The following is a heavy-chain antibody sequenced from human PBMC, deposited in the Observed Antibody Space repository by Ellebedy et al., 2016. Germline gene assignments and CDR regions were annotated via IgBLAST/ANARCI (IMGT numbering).Heavy chain of an antibody. CDR2: IYRSGST. V-gene: IGHV3-53*01. D-gene: IGHD6-13*01. CDR1: GFIVSDNY. CDR3: AGESRGITAAGTSLHY. Sequence: GGSLRLSCAVSGFIVSDNYMSWARQAPGKGLEWVAIIYRSGSTFYPDSAKGRFTISRDNSKNTLYLHLNSLRVEDTAIYYCAGESRGITAAGTSLHYWGQGTLVTVSS. J-gene: IGHJ4*02.